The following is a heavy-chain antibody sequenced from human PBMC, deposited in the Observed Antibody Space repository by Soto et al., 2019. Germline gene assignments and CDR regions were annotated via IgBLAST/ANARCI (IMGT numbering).Heavy chain of an antibody. J-gene: IGHJ4*02. CDR1: GYRFSSSW. CDR2: VYPNDSDV. CDR3: TKGAISPFDC. Sequence: VESLKISCQGTGYRFSSSWIGWVRQKPGKGLECLGNVYPNDSDVRYSPAFEGQVTISADNSINTAYLQLLNLKSSDTAISYCTKGAISPFDCWGQGTRVTVSS. V-gene: IGHV5-51*01. D-gene: IGHD3-3*02.